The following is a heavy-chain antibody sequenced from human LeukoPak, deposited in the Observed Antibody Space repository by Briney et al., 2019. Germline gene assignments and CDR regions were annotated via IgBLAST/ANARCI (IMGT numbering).Heavy chain of an antibody. V-gene: IGHV3-53*01. D-gene: IGHD3-10*01. CDR1: GFTVSSYD. J-gene: IGHJ3*02. Sequence: PGGSLRLSCAGFGFTVSSYDMNWVRQAPGEGLEWVSVIYSGGDTYYADPVKGRFTISRDNSKNTLYVEMHGLRAEDTAVYYCARRHASGNNVFDIWGQGTMVTVSS. CDR2: IYSGGDT. CDR3: ARRHASGNNVFDI.